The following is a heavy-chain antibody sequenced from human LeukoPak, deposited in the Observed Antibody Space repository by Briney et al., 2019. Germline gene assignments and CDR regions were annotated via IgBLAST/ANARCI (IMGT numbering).Heavy chain of an antibody. CDR3: ARLSAIRGSYYAVDV. J-gene: IGHJ6*02. CDR2: IYYSGST. D-gene: IGHD2-2*02. CDR1: GGYVSVYY. Sequence: SETLSLTCALSGGYVSVYYWSWIRQPPGKGLELIGYIYYSGSTDYNPSLKSRVTISIDASKNQFSLKVSSVTAADTAVYYRARLSAIRGSYYAVDVWGQGTTVTVSS. V-gene: IGHV4-59*02.